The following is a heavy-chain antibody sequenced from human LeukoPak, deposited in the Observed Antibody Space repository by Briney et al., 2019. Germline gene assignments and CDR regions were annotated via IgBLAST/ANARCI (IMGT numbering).Heavy chain of an antibody. CDR1: GFTFSSYA. J-gene: IGHJ4*02. CDR3: AKESPNYDFWSGYYPYFDY. CDR2: ISGSGGST. Sequence: GVSLRLSCAASGFTFSSYAMSWVRQAPGRGLEWVSAISGSGGSTYYADSVKGRFTISRDNSKNTLYLQMNSLRAEDTAVYYCAKESPNYDFWSGYYPYFDYWGQGTLVTVSS. V-gene: IGHV3-23*01. D-gene: IGHD3-3*01.